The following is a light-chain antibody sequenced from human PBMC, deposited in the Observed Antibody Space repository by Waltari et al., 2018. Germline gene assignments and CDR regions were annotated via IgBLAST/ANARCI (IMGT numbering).Light chain of an antibody. CDR2: GAS. V-gene: IGKV3-20*01. Sequence: EIVLTQSPGTLSLSPGERATLSCRDSQSVSSSYLAWYQQKPGQAPRLLIYGASSRATGIPDRFSGSGSGTDFTLTISRLEPEDFAVYYCQQYGSSPPLTLAEGPRWRSN. CDR1: QSVSSSY. J-gene: IGKJ4*01. CDR3: QQYGSSPPLT.